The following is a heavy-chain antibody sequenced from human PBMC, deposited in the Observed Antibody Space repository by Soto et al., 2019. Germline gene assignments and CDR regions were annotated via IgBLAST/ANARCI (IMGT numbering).Heavy chain of an antibody. J-gene: IGHJ4*01. CDR3: PTDCYSTMIVVRFDY. CDR1: GFDFSNAW. CDR2: IKSKVHGGTT. D-gene: IGHD3-22*01. Sequence: EVQLVESGGGLVKPGGSLRLSFAASGFDFSNAWINWVRQAPGKGLEWVGRIKSKVHGGTTDFAAAVRGRFAISRYHSINMVSIQMNFINTEDTAMYYCPTDCYSTMIVVRFDYWGHGTLVTVSS. V-gene: IGHV3-15*07.